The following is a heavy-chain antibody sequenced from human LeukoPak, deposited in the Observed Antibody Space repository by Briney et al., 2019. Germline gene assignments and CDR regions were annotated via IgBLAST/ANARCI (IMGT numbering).Heavy chain of an antibody. CDR2: MNHAESGI. Sequence: PGGSLRLSCAASGFTFSSYWMNWYRQAPGKGLEWVGDMNHAESGINYVDSVRVRFTISRDNSKNPLYLQMNSLRAEDTAVYYCARDTQARGVMTALGYWGQGTLVTVSS. V-gene: IGHV3-7*01. D-gene: IGHD3-10*01. CDR3: ARDTQARGVMTALGY. J-gene: IGHJ4*02. CDR1: GFTFSSYW.